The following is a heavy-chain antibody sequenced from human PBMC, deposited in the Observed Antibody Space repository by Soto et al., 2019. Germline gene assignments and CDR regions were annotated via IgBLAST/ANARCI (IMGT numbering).Heavy chain of an antibody. CDR3: AKLRIVVVPAAIASLNY. CDR2: ISGSGGST. J-gene: IGHJ4*02. Sequence: PGGSLRLSCAASGFTFSSYAMSWVRQAPGKGLEWVSAISGSGGSTYYADSVKGRFTISRDNSKNTLYLQMNSLRAEDTAVYYCAKLRIVVVPAAIASLNYWGQGTLVTVS. D-gene: IGHD2-2*01. CDR1: GFTFSSYA. V-gene: IGHV3-23*01.